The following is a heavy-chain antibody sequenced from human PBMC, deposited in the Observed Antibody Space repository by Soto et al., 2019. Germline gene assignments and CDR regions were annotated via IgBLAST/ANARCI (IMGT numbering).Heavy chain of an antibody. D-gene: IGHD2-15*01. CDR1: GFKFDDSA. Sequence: PGGSLRLSCAASGFKFDDSAMHWVRQAPGKGLEWVSGISWDSDTIGYADSVKGRFTISRDNAKNALFLQINSLRAEDTALYYCVKDRFCTGYTCYGTSLDYSAQGTLVTVSS. V-gene: IGHV3-9*01. CDR2: ISWDSDTI. J-gene: IGHJ4*02. CDR3: VKDRFCTGYTCYGTSLDY.